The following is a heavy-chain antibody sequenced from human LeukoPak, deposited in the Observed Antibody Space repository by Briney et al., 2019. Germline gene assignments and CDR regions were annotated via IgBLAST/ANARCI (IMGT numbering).Heavy chain of an antibody. CDR2: ISSSGSTI. D-gene: IGHD6-19*01. J-gene: IGHJ6*03. CDR3: AKGQQWLVYYYYMDV. Sequence: GGSLRLSCAASGFTFSDYYMNWIRQAPGKGLEWVSYISSSGSTIYYADSVKGRFTISRDNSKNTLYLQMNSLRAEDTAVYYCAKGQQWLVYYYYMDVWGKGTTVTVSS. V-gene: IGHV3-11*01. CDR1: GFTFSDYY.